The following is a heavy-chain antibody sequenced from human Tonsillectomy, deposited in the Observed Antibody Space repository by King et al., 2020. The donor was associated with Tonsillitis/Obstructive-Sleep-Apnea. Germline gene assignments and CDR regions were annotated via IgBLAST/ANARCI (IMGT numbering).Heavy chain of an antibody. CDR1: GFTFSSYA. V-gene: IGHV3-23*04. D-gene: IGHD2-2*01. Sequence: VQLVESGGGLVQPGGSLRLSRAASGFTFSSYAMSWVRQAPGKGLEWVSAISGSGGSTYYADSVKGRFTISRDNSKNTLYLQMNSLRAEDTAVYYCAKEAQDIVVVPAAMVNWFDPWGQGTLVTVSS. J-gene: IGHJ5*02. CDR2: ISGSGGST. CDR3: AKEAQDIVVVPAAMVNWFDP.